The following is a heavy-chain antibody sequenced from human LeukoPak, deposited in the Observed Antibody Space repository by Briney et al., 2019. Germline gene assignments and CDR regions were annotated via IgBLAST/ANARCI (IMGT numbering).Heavy chain of an antibody. V-gene: IGHV1-18*01. J-gene: IGHJ6*04. CDR1: GYSFISYG. D-gene: IGHD1-26*01. CDR3: ARDRGRYYYYGLDV. Sequence: ASGKVSCKAFGYSFISYGITWVRQAPGQGLEWMGWISAYNGNTNYAQKVQGRVTMTTDTSTSTAYMEVRSLRSDDTAVYYCARDRGRYYYYGLDVWGKGTTVTVSS. CDR2: ISAYNGNT.